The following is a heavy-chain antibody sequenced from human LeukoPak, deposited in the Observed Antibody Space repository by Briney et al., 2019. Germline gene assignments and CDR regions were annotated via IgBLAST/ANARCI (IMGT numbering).Heavy chain of an antibody. Sequence: GGSRRLSCSVSGFTVCGDYVSWVRQAPGKGLEWVSVVYPRGQTYYADSVKGRFTLSRDTLNNTLHLQMNSLRVEDTAVYYCARQTPEFYFGSGRKFDSWGQGTLVTVSS. CDR1: GFTVCGDY. CDR2: VYPRGQT. CDR3: ARQTPEFYFGSGRKFDS. V-gene: IGHV3-66*04. D-gene: IGHD3-10*01. J-gene: IGHJ4*02.